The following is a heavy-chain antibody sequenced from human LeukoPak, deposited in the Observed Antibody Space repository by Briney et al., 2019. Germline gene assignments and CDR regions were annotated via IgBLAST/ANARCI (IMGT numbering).Heavy chain of an antibody. CDR1: GFDFNNYN. CDR3: ARASRGSFDY. Sequence: GGSLGLSCAASGFDFNNYNINWVRQAPGKGLEWVSSISSSSSYIYYADSVKGRFTISRDNAKNSLYLQMNSLRAEDTAIYYCARASRGSFDYWGQGTLVTVSS. V-gene: IGHV3-21*01. J-gene: IGHJ4*02. CDR2: ISSSSSYI.